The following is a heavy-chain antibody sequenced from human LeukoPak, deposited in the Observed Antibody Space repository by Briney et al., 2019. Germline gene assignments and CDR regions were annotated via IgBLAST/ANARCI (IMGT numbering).Heavy chain of an antibody. J-gene: IGHJ4*02. CDR3: AKVFFSGSYYAASDY. CDR2: ISYDGSNK. V-gene: IGHV3-30*18. D-gene: IGHD1-26*01. CDR1: GFTFSTYG. Sequence: GGSLRLSCAASGFTFSTYGMHWVRQALGRGLEWVAVISYDGSNKYYADSVKGRFTISRDNSKNTLYLQMNSLGAEDTAVYYCAKVFFSGSYYAASDYWGQGTLVTVSS.